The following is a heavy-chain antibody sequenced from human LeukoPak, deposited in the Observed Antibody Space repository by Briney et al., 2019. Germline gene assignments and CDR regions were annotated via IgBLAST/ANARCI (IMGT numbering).Heavy chain of an antibody. J-gene: IGHJ4*02. D-gene: IGHD6-13*01. CDR2: IIPIFGTA. CDR1: GGTFSSYA. Sequence: SVKVSCKASGGTFSSYAISWVRQAPGQGLEWMGGIIPIFGTANYAQKFQGRVTITADESTSTAYMELSSLRSEDTAVYYCARGYSSSWYWTRFHIFDYWGQGTLVTVSS. CDR3: ARGYSSSWYWTRFHIFDY. V-gene: IGHV1-69*13.